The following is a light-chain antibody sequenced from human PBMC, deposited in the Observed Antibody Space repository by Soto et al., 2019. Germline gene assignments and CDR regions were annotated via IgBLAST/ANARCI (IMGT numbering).Light chain of an antibody. CDR1: SSNIGSKT. J-gene: IGLJ2*01. CDR2: GNN. Sequence: QSVLTQPPSASGTLGQRVTISCSGSSSNIGSKTVIWYQQIPGTAPRLLIRGNNQRPSGVPDRFSGSKSGTSASLAISGLQSEDEADFHCAAWDDSLNGRVFGGGTQLTVL. CDR3: AAWDDSLNGRV. V-gene: IGLV1-44*01.